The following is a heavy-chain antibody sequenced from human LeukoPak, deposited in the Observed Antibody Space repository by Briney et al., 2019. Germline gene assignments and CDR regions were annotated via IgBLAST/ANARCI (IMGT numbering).Heavy chain of an antibody. V-gene: IGHV1-69*13. CDR2: IIPIFGTA. J-gene: IGHJ4*02. CDR1: GGTFSSYA. CDR3: ARDLVGYGFWSGYLDY. Sequence: EASVKVSCKASGGTFSSYAISWVRQAPGQGLEWMGGIIPIFGTANYAQKFQGRVTITADESTSTAYMELSSLRSEDTAVYYCARDLVGYGFWSGYLDYWGQGTLVTVSS. D-gene: IGHD3-3*01.